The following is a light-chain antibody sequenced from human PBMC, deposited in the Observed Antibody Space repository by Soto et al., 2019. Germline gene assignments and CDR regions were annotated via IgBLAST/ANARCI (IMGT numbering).Light chain of an antibody. CDR3: QQYNNWPWT. CDR1: QSISGA. J-gene: IGKJ1*01. V-gene: IGKV3-15*01. Sequence: EIVMTQSPATLSVSPGGRATLSCRARQSISGALAWFQEKPDQAPRLLIYGASTRATTFPARFSGSGSGTDFTLTISSLQSEDFAVYYCQQYNNWPWTFGQGTKVDIK. CDR2: GAS.